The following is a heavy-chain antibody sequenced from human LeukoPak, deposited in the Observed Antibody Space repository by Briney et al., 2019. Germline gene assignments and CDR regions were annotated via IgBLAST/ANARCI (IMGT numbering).Heavy chain of an antibody. D-gene: IGHD1-1*01. V-gene: IGHV3-30*04. Sequence: GRSLRLSCAASGFTFSSYAMHWVRQAPGKGLEWVAVISHDGSIQYYPDSVKGRFTISRDNSKNTLYLQMNSLTVEDTAVYYCARDYLRAAYNFDYWGLGTLVTVSS. CDR3: ARDYLRAAYNFDY. CDR1: GFTFSSYA. CDR2: ISHDGSIQ. J-gene: IGHJ4*02.